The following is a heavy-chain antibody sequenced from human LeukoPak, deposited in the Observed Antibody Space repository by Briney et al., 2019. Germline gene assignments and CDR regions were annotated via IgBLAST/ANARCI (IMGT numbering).Heavy chain of an antibody. CDR1: GYTFSSYE. D-gene: IGHD3-22*01. V-gene: IGHV1-69*13. CDR2: IIPIFGTA. CDR3: RYGDSSPTPFDY. Sequence: SVKVSCKASGYTFSSYEIYWVRQAPGQGLEWMGGIIPIFGTANYAQKFQGRVTITADESTSTAYMELSSLRSEDTAVYYCRYGDSSPTPFDYWGQGTLVTVSS. J-gene: IGHJ4*02.